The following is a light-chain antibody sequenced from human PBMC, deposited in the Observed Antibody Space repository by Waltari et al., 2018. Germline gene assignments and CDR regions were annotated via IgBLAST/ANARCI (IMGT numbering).Light chain of an antibody. CDR3: QQSFRNPLT. J-gene: IGKJ3*01. CDR2: AAS. CDR1: QTISIY. V-gene: IGKV1-39*01. Sequence: TCRSSQTISIYLNWYQQKPGKAPSLLVYAASSLNLGVLSRFSGSGSGTEFTLTINSLEPEDVATYYCQQSFRNPLTFGPGTTVDV.